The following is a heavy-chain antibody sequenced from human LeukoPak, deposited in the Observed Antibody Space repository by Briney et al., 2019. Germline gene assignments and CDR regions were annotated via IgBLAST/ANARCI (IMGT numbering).Heavy chain of an antibody. Sequence: PSETLSLTCTVSGGSISSYYWGWIRQPAGKGLEWIGRIYTSGSTNYNPSLKSRVTMSVDTSKNQFSLKLSSVTAADTAVYYCARVYYYDSSGPIDYWGQGTLVTVSS. CDR3: ARVYYYDSSGPIDY. D-gene: IGHD3-22*01. CDR1: GGSISSYY. J-gene: IGHJ4*02. V-gene: IGHV4-4*07. CDR2: IYTSGST.